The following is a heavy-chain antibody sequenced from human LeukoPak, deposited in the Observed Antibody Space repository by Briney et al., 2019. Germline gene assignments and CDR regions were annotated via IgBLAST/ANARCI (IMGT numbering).Heavy chain of an antibody. J-gene: IGHJ4*02. CDR2: IYTSGST. D-gene: IGHD4-23*01. V-gene: IGHV4-4*09. CDR1: GGSISSYY. CDR3: ARLRDYGGNPGLGGFDY. Sequence: SETLSLTCTVSGGSISSYYWSWIRQPPGTGLEWIGYIYTSGSTNYNPSLKSRVTISVDTSKNQFSLKLSSVTAADTAVYYCARLRDYGGNPGLGGFDYWGQGTLVTVSS.